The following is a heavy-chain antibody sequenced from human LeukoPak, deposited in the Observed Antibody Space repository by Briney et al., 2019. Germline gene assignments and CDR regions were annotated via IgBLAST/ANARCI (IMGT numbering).Heavy chain of an antibody. J-gene: IGHJ4*02. CDR1: GFTFSSYA. Sequence: GGSLRLSCAASGFTFSSYAMSWVRQAPGKGLEWVSAFSGSGGSTYCADSVKGRFTISRDNSKNTLYLQMNSLRAEDTAVYYCARALVGATEYYFDYWGQGTLVTVSS. D-gene: IGHD1-26*01. CDR2: FSGSGGST. CDR3: ARALVGATEYYFDY. V-gene: IGHV3-23*01.